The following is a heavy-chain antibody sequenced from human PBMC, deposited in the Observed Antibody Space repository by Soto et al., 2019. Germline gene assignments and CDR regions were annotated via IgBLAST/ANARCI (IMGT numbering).Heavy chain of an antibody. V-gene: IGHV4-59*01. CDR2: IYYSGST. Sequence: SSETLSLTCTVSGGSISSYYWSWIRQPPGKGLEWIGYIYYSGSTNYNPSLKSRVTISVDTSKNQFSLKLSSVTAADTAVYYCARDGAIRSYYGMDVWGQGTTVTVSS. D-gene: IGHD2-21*01. CDR3: ARDGAIRSYYGMDV. J-gene: IGHJ6*02. CDR1: GGSISSYY.